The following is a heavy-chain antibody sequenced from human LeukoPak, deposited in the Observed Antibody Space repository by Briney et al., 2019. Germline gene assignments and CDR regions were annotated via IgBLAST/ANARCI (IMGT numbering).Heavy chain of an antibody. V-gene: IGHV3-11*03. CDR3: ASRGCSGYEYGY. Sequence: PGGSLRLSCAASGFTFSDYYMSWIRQAPGKGLEWISYISSSSSYTSYADSVKGRFTISRDNAKNSLYLQMNSLRAEDTAVYYCASRGCSGYEYGYWGQGTLVTVSS. CDR2: ISSSSSYT. CDR1: GFTFSDYY. J-gene: IGHJ4*02. D-gene: IGHD5-12*01.